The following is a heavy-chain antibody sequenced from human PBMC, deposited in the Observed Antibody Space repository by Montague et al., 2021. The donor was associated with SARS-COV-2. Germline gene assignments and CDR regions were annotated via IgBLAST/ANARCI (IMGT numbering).Heavy chain of an antibody. CDR3: ARLGDGIVPSPILGLGPYYSFYYMDV. CDR2: ISQSGNT. CDR1: GESFSRYY. V-gene: IGHV4-34*01. J-gene: IGHJ6*03. Sequence: SETLSLTCAVSGESFSRYYWSWIRQPPEKGLEWIGEISQSGNTKYNPSLQSRVSISLDTSRNQFSLKVSSVTAADTAIYYCARLGDGIVPSPILGLGPYYSFYYMDVWGKGTTVTVSS. D-gene: IGHD2-2*02.